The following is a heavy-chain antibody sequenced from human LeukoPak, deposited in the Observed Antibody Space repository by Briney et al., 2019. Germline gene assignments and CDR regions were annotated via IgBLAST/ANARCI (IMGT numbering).Heavy chain of an antibody. V-gene: IGHV4-59*01. CDR1: GGSISTYY. D-gene: IGHD6-13*01. CDR3: AREGSSSSWDY. CDR2: IYYSGST. Sequence: SSETLSLTCTVSGGSISTYYWTWIRQPPGKGLEWIGYIYYSGSTNYNPSLKSRVTISVDTSKNQFSLKLSSVTAADTAVYYCAREGSSSSWDYWGQGTLVTASS. J-gene: IGHJ4*02.